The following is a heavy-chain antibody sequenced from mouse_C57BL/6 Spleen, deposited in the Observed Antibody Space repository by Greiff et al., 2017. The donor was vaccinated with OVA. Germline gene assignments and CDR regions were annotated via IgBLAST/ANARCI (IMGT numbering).Heavy chain of an antibody. V-gene: IGHV1-55*01. J-gene: IGHJ4*01. CDR3: ARTSNFYAMDY. D-gene: IGHD2-5*01. Sequence: QVQLQQPGAELVKPGASVKMSCKASGYTFTSYWITWVKQRPGHGLEWIGDIYPGSGSTNYNEKFKSKATLTVDTSSSTAYMQLSSLTSEDSAVYYCARTSNFYAMDYWGQGTSVTVSS. CDR1: GYTFTSYW. CDR2: IYPGSGST.